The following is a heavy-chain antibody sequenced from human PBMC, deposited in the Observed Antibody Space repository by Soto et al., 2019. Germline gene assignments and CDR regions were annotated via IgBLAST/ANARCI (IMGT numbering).Heavy chain of an antibody. Sequence: SETLSLTCTVSGVSISSGGYYWSWIRQHPGKGLEWIGYIYYSGSTYYNPSLKSRVTISVDTSKNQFSLKLSSVTAADTAVYYCARDYYDILTGENWFDPWGQGTLVTVSS. CDR1: GVSISSGGYY. V-gene: IGHV4-31*03. CDR2: IYYSGST. CDR3: ARDYYDILTGENWFDP. D-gene: IGHD3-9*01. J-gene: IGHJ5*02.